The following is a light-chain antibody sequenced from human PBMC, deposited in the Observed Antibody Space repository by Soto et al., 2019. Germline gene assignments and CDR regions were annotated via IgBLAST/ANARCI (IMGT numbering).Light chain of an antibody. CDR1: QSISTY. CDR2: DAS. Sequence: DIQMTQSPSSLSASVGDRVTITCRASQSISTYLNWYQQTPGKAPKLLIYDASNLETGVPSRFSGSGSGTDFTFTISSLQPEDIATYYCQQYDNLITFGQGTRLEIK. J-gene: IGKJ5*01. V-gene: IGKV1-33*01. CDR3: QQYDNLIT.